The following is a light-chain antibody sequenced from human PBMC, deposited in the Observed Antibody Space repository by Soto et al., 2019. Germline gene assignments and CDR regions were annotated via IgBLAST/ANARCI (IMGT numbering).Light chain of an antibody. CDR3: SSYAGSNNLV. Sequence: QSALTQPPSASGSPGQSVTISCTGSSSDVGGYNYVSWYQHHPGKAPKLMIYEVSERPSGVPDRFSGSKSGNTASLTVSGLQADDEADYYCSSYAGSNNLVFGGGTKFTVL. J-gene: IGLJ2*01. CDR2: EVS. CDR1: SSDVGGYNY. V-gene: IGLV2-8*01.